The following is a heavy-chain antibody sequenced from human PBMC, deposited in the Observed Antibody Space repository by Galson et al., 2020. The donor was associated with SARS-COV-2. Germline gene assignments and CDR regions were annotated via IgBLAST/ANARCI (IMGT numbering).Heavy chain of an antibody. CDR3: ARGSPEGFWDYYYYMDV. V-gene: IGHV3-21*01. CDR2: ISATSKYI. J-gene: IGHJ6*03. D-gene: IGHD3-16*01. Sequence: GESLKISCATYRFTFSSYSMNWVRQAPGKGLEWVSSISATSKYIYYADSMKGRFTISRDNAKNSLFLEMNSLRAEDTAVYYCARGSPEGFWDYYYYMDVWGKGTTVTVSS. CDR1: RFTFSSYS.